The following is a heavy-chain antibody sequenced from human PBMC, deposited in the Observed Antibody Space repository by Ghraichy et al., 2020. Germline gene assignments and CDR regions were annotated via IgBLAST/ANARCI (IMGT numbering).Heavy chain of an antibody. D-gene: IGHD3-16*01. CDR1: GLTFSFYW. J-gene: IGHJ1*01. V-gene: IGHV3-74*03. Sequence: ETLSLTCAASGLTFSFYWMHWVRQAPGKGLVWVSRINSDGTTTTYADSVKGRFTISRDNAKNTLYLQMNSLRAEDTAVYYCAVSMGEPAEYFHRWGQGTLVTVSS. CDR3: AVSMGEPAEYFHR. CDR2: INSDGTTT.